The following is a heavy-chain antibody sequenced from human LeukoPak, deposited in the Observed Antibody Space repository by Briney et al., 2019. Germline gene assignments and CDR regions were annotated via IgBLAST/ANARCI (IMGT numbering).Heavy chain of an antibody. J-gene: IGHJ4*02. CDR3: ASAGLIEPFAY. CDR1: GGSISSYH. CDR2: IYYSGST. V-gene: IGHV4-59*08. Sequence: SETLSLTCTVSGGSISSYHWSWIRQPPGKGLEWIGYIYYSGSTNYNPSLKSRVAISLDTSKNQFSLKLSSVTAADTAVYYCASAGLIEPFAYWGQGTLVTVSS. D-gene: IGHD3-22*01.